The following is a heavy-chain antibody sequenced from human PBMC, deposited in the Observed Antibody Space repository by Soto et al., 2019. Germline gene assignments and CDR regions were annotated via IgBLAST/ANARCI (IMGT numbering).Heavy chain of an antibody. J-gene: IGHJ4*02. CDR2: ISYDGSNK. V-gene: IGHV3-30-3*01. CDR3: ARAAEIAVAVYYFDY. D-gene: IGHD6-19*01. CDR1: GFTFSSYA. Sequence: PGGSLRLSCAASGFTFSSYAMHWVRQAPGKELEWVAVISYDGSNKYYADSVKGRFTISRDNSKNTLYLQMNSLRAEDTAVYYCARAAEIAVAVYYFDYWGQGTLVTVSS.